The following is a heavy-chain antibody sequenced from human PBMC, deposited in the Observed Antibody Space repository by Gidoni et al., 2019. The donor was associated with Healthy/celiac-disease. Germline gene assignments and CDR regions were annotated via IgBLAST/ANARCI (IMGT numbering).Heavy chain of an antibody. CDR3: ARDLVRSCSSTSCYAGNWFDP. J-gene: IGHJ5*02. D-gene: IGHD2-2*01. CDR2: ISAYNGNT. Sequence: QVQLVQSGAEVKKPGASVKVSCKASGYTFTSYGISWVRQAPGQGLEWMGWISAYNGNTNDAQKLQGRVTMTTDTSTSTAYMELRSLRSDDTAVYYCARDLVRSCSSTSCYAGNWFDPWGQGTLVTVSS. CDR1: GYTFTSYG. V-gene: IGHV1-18*01.